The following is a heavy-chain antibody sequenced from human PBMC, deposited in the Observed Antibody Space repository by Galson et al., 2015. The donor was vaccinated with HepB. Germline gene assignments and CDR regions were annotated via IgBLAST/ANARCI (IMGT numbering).Heavy chain of an antibody. CDR1: GGTFSSYA. V-gene: IGHV1-69*06. CDR3: ARRLPVTGTTGWFDP. D-gene: IGHD1-20*01. Sequence: VKVSCKASGGTFSSYAISWVRQAPGQGLEWMGGIIPIFTTANYAQKFQGRVTITADKSTGTAYMELSSLRSEDTAVYYCARRLPVTGTTGWFDPWGQGTLVTVSS. CDR2: IIPIFTTA. J-gene: IGHJ5*02.